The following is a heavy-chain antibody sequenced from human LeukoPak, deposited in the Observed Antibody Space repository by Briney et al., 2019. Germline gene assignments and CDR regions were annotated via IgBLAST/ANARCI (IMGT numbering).Heavy chain of an antibody. CDR2: IKPDGSEK. CDR1: TFTLSSHW. Sequence: GGSLRLSCVGSTFTLSSHWMSWVRQAPGKGPEWVANIKPDGSEKTYVESVKGRFTISRDNTKNSVYLQMNSLRVEDTAVYYCATGGHYHGDWGQGTLVTVSS. D-gene: IGHD1-1*01. J-gene: IGHJ4*02. CDR3: ATGGHYHGD. V-gene: IGHV3-7*05.